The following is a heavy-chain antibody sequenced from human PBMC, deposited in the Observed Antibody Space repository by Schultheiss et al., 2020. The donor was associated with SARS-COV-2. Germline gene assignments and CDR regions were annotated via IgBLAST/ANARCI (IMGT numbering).Heavy chain of an antibody. J-gene: IGHJ6*03. V-gene: IGHV1-2*02. CDR3: ARDRGRYCSSTSCYTGGYYYYMDG. D-gene: IGHD2-2*02. CDR1: GYTFTGYY. Sequence: ASVKVSCKASGYTFTGYYMHWVRQAPGQGLEWMGWINPNSGGTNYAQKFQGRVTMTSDTSISTAYMELSRLRSDDTAVYYCARDRGRYCSSTSCYTGGYYYYMDGSGKGTTVNVSS. CDR2: INPNSGGT.